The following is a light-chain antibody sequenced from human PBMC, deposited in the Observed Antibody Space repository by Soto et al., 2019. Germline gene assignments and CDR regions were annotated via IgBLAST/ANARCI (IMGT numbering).Light chain of an antibody. V-gene: IGLV2-14*01. Sequence: QSALTQPASVSGSPGQSITISCTGTSSDVGSYNFVSWYQHHAGTAPKLIIYQVTNRPSGVSDRFSASKSGDTASLTISGLQAEDEAFYYSSSYTAFSTDILFGGGTKLTVL. J-gene: IGLJ2*01. CDR3: SSYTAFSTDIL. CDR2: QVT. CDR1: SSDVGSYNF.